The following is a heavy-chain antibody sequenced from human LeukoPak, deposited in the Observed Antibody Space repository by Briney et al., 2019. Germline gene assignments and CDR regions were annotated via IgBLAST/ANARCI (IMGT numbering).Heavy chain of an antibody. V-gene: IGHV1-69*13. CDR2: IIPIFGTA. D-gene: IGHD3-22*01. CDR1: GGTFSSYA. J-gene: IGHJ4*02. Sequence: ASVKVSCKASGGTFSSYAISWLRQAPGQGLEWMGGIIPIFGTANYAQKFQGRVTITADESTSTAYMELSSLRSEDTAVYYCTYYYDSSGYYYNFDYWGQGTLVTVSS. CDR3: TYYYDSSGYYYNFDY.